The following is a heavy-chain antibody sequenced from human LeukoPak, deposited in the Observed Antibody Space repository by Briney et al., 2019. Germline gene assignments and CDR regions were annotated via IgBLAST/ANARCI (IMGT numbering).Heavy chain of an antibody. V-gene: IGHV1-69*04. CDR1: GGTFSSYA. D-gene: IGHD6-19*01. CDR2: IIPILGIA. J-gene: IGHJ4*02. Sequence: ASVTVSCKASGGTFSSYAISWVRQAPGQGLEWMGRIIPILGIANYAQKFQGRVTIITDESTSTAYMELSSLRSEDTAVYYCARGWAVSSGLYPIDYWGQGTLVTVSS. CDR3: ARGWAVSSGLYPIDY.